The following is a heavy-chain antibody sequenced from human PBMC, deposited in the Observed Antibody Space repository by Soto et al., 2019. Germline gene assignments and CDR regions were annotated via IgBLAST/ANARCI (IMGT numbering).Heavy chain of an antibody. CDR2: IAGDGSNI. Sequence: EVQLLESGGGLVQPGGSLRLSCTASEVTFRKYAMSWIRQAPGKGLEWVSAIAGDGSNINYADSVRGRFTISRDNPRNTLYLQMNSLRADDTAFYYCAQAGILGNGMLDWFDPWGQGTLVTVTS. V-gene: IGHV3-23*01. CDR3: AQAGILGNGMLDWFDP. D-gene: IGHD2-8*01. CDR1: EVTFRKYA. J-gene: IGHJ5*02.